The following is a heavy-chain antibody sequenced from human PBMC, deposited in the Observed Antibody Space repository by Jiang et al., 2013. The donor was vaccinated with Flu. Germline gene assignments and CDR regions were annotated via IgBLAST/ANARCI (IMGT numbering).Heavy chain of an antibody. CDR3: ATTTGN. J-gene: IGHJ4*02. Sequence: VKPSETLSLTCSVSGYSISSGYYWGWVRQPPGKGLEWIGSISHTGTTYYNPSLKTRLTISSDTSKNQFSLMLTSVTAADTAMYYCATTTGNWGQGTLVTVSS. D-gene: IGHD3-10*01. CDR1: GYSISSGYY. CDR2: ISHTGTT. V-gene: IGHV4-38-2*02.